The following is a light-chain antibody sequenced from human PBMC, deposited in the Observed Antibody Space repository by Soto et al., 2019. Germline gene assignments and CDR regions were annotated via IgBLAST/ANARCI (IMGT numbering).Light chain of an antibody. CDR2: DAS. V-gene: IGKV3-11*01. CDR1: QSVSSY. Sequence: EIVLTQSPVTRSLSPWERATLSCRASQSVSSYLAWYQQKPGQAPRLLIYDASNRATGIPARFSGGGSGTDFTLTIDNLEPEDFAIYYCQQRSNWPPITFGQGTRLEIK. CDR3: QQRSNWPPIT. J-gene: IGKJ5*01.